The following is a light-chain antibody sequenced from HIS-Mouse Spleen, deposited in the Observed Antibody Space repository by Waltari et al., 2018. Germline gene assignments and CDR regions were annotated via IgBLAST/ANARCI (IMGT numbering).Light chain of an antibody. J-gene: IGLJ3*02. V-gene: IGLV2-14*01. Sequence: QSALTQPASVSGSPGQSITISCTGTSSDVGGYNYVSWYQQHPGKAPKLMIYEVSNRPSGVSNRFPGSKSGNTASLTISGLQAEDEADYYCSSYTSSSTDWVFGGGTKLTVL. CDR3: SSYTSSSTDWV. CDR2: EVS. CDR1: SSDVGGYNY.